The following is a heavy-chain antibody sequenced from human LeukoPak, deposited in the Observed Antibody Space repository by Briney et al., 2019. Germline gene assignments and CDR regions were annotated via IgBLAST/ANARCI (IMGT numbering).Heavy chain of an antibody. CDR3: AKRPRGAVAANYAWFDP. J-gene: IGHJ5*02. Sequence: GGSLRLSCAASGFTFSSYAMSWVRQAPGKGLEWVSVIICSGGSTYYADSVKGRFTISRDNSKNTLYLQMNSLRAEDTAVYYCAKRPRGAVAANYAWFDPWGQGTLVTVSS. D-gene: IGHD6-19*01. CDR1: GFTFSSYA. CDR2: IICSGGST. V-gene: IGHV3-23*01.